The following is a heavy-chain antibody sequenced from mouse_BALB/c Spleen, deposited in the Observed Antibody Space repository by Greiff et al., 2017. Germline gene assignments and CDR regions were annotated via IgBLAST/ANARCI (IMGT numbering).Heavy chain of an antibody. Sequence: QVTLKVSGPGILQPSQTLSLTCSFSGFSLSTSGMGVSWIRQPSGKGLEWLAHIYWDDDKRYNPSLKSRLTISKDTSSNQVFLKITSVDTADTATYYCARRGGYYVAMDYWGQGTSVTVSS. CDR1: GFSLSTSGMG. D-gene: IGHD2-3*01. CDR2: IYWDDDK. V-gene: IGHV8-12*01. J-gene: IGHJ4*01. CDR3: ARRGGYYVAMDY.